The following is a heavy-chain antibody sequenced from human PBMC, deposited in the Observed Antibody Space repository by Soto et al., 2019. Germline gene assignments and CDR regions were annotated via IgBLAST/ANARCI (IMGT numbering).Heavy chain of an antibody. D-gene: IGHD2-15*01. CDR1: GFTFSSYA. CDR2: ISGSGGST. Sequence: GGSLRLSCAASGFTFSSYAMSWVRQAPGKGLEWVSAISGSGGSTYYADSVKGRFTISRDNSKNTLYLQMNSLRAEDTAVYYCANTAIGYCSGGSCYHVLVDYYYMDVWGKGTTVTVSS. J-gene: IGHJ6*03. CDR3: ANTAIGYCSGGSCYHVLVDYYYMDV. V-gene: IGHV3-23*01.